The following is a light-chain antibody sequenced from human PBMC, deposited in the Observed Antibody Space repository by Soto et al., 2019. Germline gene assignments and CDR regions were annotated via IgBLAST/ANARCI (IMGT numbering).Light chain of an antibody. J-gene: IGLJ2*01. CDR2: NTN. CDR3: VLHMSRGIRV. CDR1: SGSVSTANY. V-gene: IGLV8-61*01. Sequence: QTVVTQEPSLSVVPGGTITLTCGLTSGSVSTANYPSWYQQTSAQTPRTLIYNTNTRPSGVPDRFSGSILGNKAALTITGAQADDESDYYCVLHMSRGIRVFGGGTQLTVL.